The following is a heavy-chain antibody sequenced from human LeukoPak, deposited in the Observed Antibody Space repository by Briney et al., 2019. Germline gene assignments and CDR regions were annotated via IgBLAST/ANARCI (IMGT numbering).Heavy chain of an antibody. CDR1: GCSISNTNW. J-gene: IGHJ4*02. D-gene: IGHD1-26*01. CDR3: SRESGAFCPFGY. CDR2: VSLAGQT. Sequence: SETLPLTCQVTGCSISNTNWWSWVPQPPGQGLEWIGEVSLAGQTNYHPSLNGRVTMSLEESSNQLYLKLTSVSAADTAIYYCSRESGAFCPFGYCGEGTLVIVPS. V-gene: IGHV4-4*02.